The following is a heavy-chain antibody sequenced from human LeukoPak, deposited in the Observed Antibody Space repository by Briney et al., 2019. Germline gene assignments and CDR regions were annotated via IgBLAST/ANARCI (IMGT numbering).Heavy chain of an antibody. CDR3: AKDMPSYYYYYMDV. D-gene: IGHD2-2*01. Sequence: GRSLRLSCAASGFTFSSYAMHWVRQAPGKGLERVAVISYDGSNKYYADSVKGRFTISRDNSKNTLYLQMNSLRAEDTAVYYCAKDMPSYYYYYMDVWGKGTTVTISS. CDR2: ISYDGSNK. J-gene: IGHJ6*03. CDR1: GFTFSSYA. V-gene: IGHV3-30*04.